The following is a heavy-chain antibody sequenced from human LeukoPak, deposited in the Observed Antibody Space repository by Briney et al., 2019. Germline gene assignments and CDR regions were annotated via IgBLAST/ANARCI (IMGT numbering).Heavy chain of an antibody. V-gene: IGHV3-23*01. J-gene: IGHJ6*02. CDR2: ISGSGGST. D-gene: IGHD1-26*01. Sequence: GGSLRLSCAASGFTFSSYAMSWVRQAPGKGLEWVSAISGSGGSTYYADSVKGRFTISRDNSKNTLYLQMNSLRAEDTAVYYCAKDVAIVGVRYGMDVWGQGTTVTVSS. CDR3: AKDVAIVGVRYGMDV. CDR1: GFTFSSYA.